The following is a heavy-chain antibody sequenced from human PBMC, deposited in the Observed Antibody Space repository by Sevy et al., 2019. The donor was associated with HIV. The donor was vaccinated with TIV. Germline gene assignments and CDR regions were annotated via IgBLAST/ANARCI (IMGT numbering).Heavy chain of an antibody. V-gene: IGHV3-23*01. CDR3: AKDLHCSSTSCSNFDY. D-gene: IGHD2-2*01. Sequence: GGSLRLSCAASGFTFSSYAMSWVRQAPGKGLEWVSAISGSGGSTYYADSVKGRFTISRDNSKNTLDLQMNSLRAEDTAVYYCAKDLHCSSTSCSNFDYWGQGTLVTVSS. J-gene: IGHJ4*02. CDR1: GFTFSSYA. CDR2: ISGSGGST.